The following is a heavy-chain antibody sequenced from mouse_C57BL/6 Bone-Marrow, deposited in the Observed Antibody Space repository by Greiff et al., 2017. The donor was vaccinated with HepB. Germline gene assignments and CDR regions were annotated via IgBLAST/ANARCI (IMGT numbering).Heavy chain of an antibody. V-gene: IGHV1-80*01. CDR2: IYPGDGDT. CDR1: GYAFSSYG. Sequence: QVHVKQSGAELVKPGASVKISCKASGYAFSSYGMNWVKQRPGKGLEWIGQIYPGDGDTNYNGKFKGKATLTADKSSSTAYMQLSSLTSEDSAVYFCARKGSYYAMDYWGQGTSVTVSS. CDR3: ARKGSYYAMDY. J-gene: IGHJ4*01.